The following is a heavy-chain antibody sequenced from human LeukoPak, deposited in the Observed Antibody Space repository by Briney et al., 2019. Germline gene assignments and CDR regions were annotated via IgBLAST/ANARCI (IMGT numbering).Heavy chain of an antibody. J-gene: IGHJ5*02. CDR2: IYPGDSDT. D-gene: IGHD6-19*01. CDR3: ARLPRIAVAGTDWFDP. Sequence: PGESLKISCKGSGYNFTSYWIGWVRQLPGKGLEWMGIIYPGDSDTRYSPSFQGQVTISADKSISTAYLQWSSLKASDTAMYYCARLPRIAVAGTDWFDPWGQGTLVTVSS. V-gene: IGHV5-51*01. CDR1: GYNFTSYW.